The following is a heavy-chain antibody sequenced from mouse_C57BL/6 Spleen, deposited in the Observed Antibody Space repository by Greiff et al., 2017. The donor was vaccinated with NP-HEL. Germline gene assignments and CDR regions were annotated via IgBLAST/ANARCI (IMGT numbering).Heavy chain of an antibody. D-gene: IGHD1-1*01. J-gene: IGHJ2*01. Sequence: QVQLKQSGAELVRPGASVTLSCKASGYTFTDYEMHWVKQTPVHGLEWIGAIDPETGGTAYNQKFKGKAILTADKSSSTAYMELRSLTSEDSAVYYCRYYGSSYVGYFDYWGQGTTLTVSS. CDR2: IDPETGGT. CDR3: RYYGSSYVGYFDY. V-gene: IGHV1-15*01. CDR1: GYTFTDYE.